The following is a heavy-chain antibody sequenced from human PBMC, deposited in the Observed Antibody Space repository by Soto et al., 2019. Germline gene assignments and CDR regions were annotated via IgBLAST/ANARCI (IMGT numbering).Heavy chain of an antibody. V-gene: IGHV3-23*01. D-gene: IGHD6-13*01. Sequence: GGSLRLSCAASGFTFSSYAMSWVRQAPGKGLEWVSAISGSGGSTYYADSVKGRFTISGDNSKNTLYLQMNSLRAEDTAVYYCAKQYSSSWSTCNWGQGTLVTVSS. CDR1: GFTFSSYA. J-gene: IGHJ4*02. CDR3: AKQYSSSWSTCN. CDR2: ISGSGGST.